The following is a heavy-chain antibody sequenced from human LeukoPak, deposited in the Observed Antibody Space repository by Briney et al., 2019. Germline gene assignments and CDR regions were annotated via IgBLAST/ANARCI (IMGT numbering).Heavy chain of an antibody. D-gene: IGHD3-22*01. CDR2: ISYDGSNK. V-gene: IGHV3-30*03. CDR1: GFTFGKYW. Sequence: GGSLRLSCVASGFTFGKYWMSWVRQAPGKGLEWVAVISYDGSNKYYADSVKGRFTISRDNSKNTLYPQMNSLRAEDTAVYYCARARWDSSGQHNAFDIWGQGTMVTVSS. J-gene: IGHJ3*02. CDR3: ARARWDSSGQHNAFDI.